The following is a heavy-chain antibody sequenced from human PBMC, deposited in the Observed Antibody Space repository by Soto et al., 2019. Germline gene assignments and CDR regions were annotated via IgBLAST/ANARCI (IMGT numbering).Heavy chain of an antibody. CDR2: LSGSGSLS. Sequence: EVLLLESGGGLVQPGGSLRLSCVVSGFTFNTFAMTWVRQAPGKGLEWVSALSGSGSLSYYADSVKGRFTISRDNSKNTLYLQMNNLRGDETAVYFCARDRGGALDSWGQGTLVTVSS. CDR3: ARDRGGALDS. J-gene: IGHJ4*02. CDR1: GFTFNTFA. D-gene: IGHD2-15*01. V-gene: IGHV3-23*01.